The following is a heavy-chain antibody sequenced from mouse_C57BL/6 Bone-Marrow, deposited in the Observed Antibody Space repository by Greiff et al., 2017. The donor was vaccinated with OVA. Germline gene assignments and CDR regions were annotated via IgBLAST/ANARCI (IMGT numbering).Heavy chain of an antibody. J-gene: IGHJ3*01. CDR3: ARRQLRLWFAY. CDR2: IYPRSGNT. V-gene: IGHV1-81*01. D-gene: IGHD3-2*02. Sequence: VQLQQSGAELARPGASVKLSCKASGYTFTSYGISWVKQRTGQGLEWIGEIYPRSGNTYYNEQFKGKATLTADKSSSTAYMELRSLTSEDSAVYFSARRQLRLWFAYWGQGTLVTVSA. CDR1: GYTFTSYG.